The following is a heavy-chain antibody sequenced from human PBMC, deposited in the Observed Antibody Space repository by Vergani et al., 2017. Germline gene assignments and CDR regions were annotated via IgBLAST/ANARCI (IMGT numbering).Heavy chain of an antibody. D-gene: IGHD6-13*01. V-gene: IGHV4-38-2*02. CDR3: ARSSSWYIYFDY. Sequence: QVQLQESGPGLVKPSETLSLTCSVSGYSISRGYYWGWIRQPPGKGLEWIATVFHSGSAYYNPSLRRRVTISVETSKNQFSLRLTTLTAADTAVYYCARSSSWYIYFDYWGQGTLVTVSS. J-gene: IGHJ4*02. CDR1: GYSISRGYY. CDR2: VFHSGSA.